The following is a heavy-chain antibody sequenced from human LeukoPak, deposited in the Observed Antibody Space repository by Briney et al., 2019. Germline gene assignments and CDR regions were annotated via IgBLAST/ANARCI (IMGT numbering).Heavy chain of an antibody. CDR1: GFSFITYA. D-gene: IGHD1-26*01. Sequence: GGSLRLSCAASGFSFITYAMNWVRQAPGKGLEWVSGISGTGSAVGYADSVKGRFTVSRDTSKGTVYLQMSGLRVDDTATYYCVKGSGTHYYFYYMDVWGKGTPVTVSS. CDR2: ISGTGSAV. J-gene: IGHJ6*03. V-gene: IGHV3-48*03. CDR3: VKGSGTHYYFYYMDV.